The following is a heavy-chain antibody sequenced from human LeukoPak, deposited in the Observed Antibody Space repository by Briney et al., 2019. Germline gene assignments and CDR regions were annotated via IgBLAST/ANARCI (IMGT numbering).Heavy chain of an antibody. CDR2: ISSNGGST. J-gene: IGHJ4*02. CDR1: GFTFSSYA. V-gene: IGHV3-64*01. Sequence: QPGGSLRLSCAASGFTFSSYAMHWVRQAPGKGLEYVSAISSNGGSTYYANSVKGRSTISRDNSKNTLYLQMGSLRAEDMAVYYCARGIDSSGYYPIDYWGQGTLVTVSS. D-gene: IGHD3-22*01. CDR3: ARGIDSSGYYPIDY.